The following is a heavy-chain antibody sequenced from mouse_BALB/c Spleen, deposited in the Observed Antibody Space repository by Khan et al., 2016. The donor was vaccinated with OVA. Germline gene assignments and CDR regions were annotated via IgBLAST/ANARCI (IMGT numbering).Heavy chain of an antibody. V-gene: IGHV14-3*02. Sequence: VQLKRSGAELVKPGASVKLSCTASGFTFKDSYMHWVKQWPDQVLEWLGRIDPANANTKYDQNIQSRDNRTADKSSNAACLQLGSLTSENTAVYCCVRINVWGQGTTLTVSS. CDR3: VRINV. CDR1: GFTFKDSY. J-gene: IGHJ2*01. CDR2: IDPANANT.